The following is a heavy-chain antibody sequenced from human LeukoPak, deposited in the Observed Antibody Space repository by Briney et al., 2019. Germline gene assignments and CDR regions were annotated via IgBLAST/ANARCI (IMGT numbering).Heavy chain of an antibody. D-gene: IGHD4-17*01. J-gene: IGHJ6*02. CDR3: ARAPPVTTVTLEESYYYGMDV. CDR2: IYRGGST. CDR1: GFTVSSNY. V-gene: IGHV3-53*01. Sequence: PGGSLRLSCAASGFTVSSNYMSWVRQAPGKGLEWVSVIYRGGSTYYADSVKGRFTISRDNSKNTLCLQMNSLRAEDTAVYYCARAPPVTTVTLEESYYYGMDVWGQGTTVTVSS.